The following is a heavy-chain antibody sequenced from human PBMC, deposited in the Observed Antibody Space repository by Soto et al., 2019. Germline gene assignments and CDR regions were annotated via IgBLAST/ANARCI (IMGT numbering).Heavy chain of an antibody. CDR2: ITYTGVST. Sequence: GGSLRLSCAASEFSFDDSAMSWVRQAPGKGLEWVSSITYTGVSTHYADSVKGRFTISRDNSRDTLFLQMNSLRAEDTAIYYCAKIPVVAVAGLGGVDYWGQGTLVTVSS. V-gene: IGHV3-23*01. J-gene: IGHJ4*02. D-gene: IGHD6-19*01. CDR3: AKIPVVAVAGLGGVDY. CDR1: EFSFDDSA.